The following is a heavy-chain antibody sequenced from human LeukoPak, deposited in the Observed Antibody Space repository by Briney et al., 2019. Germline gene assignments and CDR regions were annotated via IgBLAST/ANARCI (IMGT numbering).Heavy chain of an antibody. J-gene: IGHJ4*02. V-gene: IGHV3-23*01. Sequence: GGSLRLSCAASEFTFSNHAMSWVRQAPGKGLEWVSSIRESGGATYYAGSVKGRFTISRDNSKNTLFLQMNSLRDEDTAVYYCAKDLPGLEWFGNWGQGILVTVSS. D-gene: IGHD3-3*01. CDR2: IRESGGAT. CDR3: AKDLPGLEWFGN. CDR1: EFTFSNHA.